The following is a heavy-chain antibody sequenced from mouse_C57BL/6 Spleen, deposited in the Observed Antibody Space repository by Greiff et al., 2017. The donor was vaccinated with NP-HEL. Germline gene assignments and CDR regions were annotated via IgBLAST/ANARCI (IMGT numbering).Heavy chain of an antibody. CDR2: ISYDGSN. J-gene: IGHJ4*01. CDR3: ARDGDCTHAMDY. Sequence: EVKLMESGPGLVKPSQSLSLTCSVTGYSITSGYYWNWIRQFPGNKLEWMGYISYDGSNNYNPSLKNRISITRDTSKNQFFLKLNSVTTEDTATYYCARDGDCTHAMDYWGQGTSVTVSS. V-gene: IGHV3-6*01. CDR1: GYSITSGYY.